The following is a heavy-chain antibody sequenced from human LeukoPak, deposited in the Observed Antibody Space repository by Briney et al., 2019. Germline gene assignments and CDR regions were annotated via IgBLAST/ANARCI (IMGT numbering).Heavy chain of an antibody. CDR2: ISAYNGNT. Sequence: ASVKVSCKASGYTFTSYGISWVRQAPGQGLERMGWISAYNGNTNYAQKLQGRVTMTTDTSTSTAYMELRSLRSDDTAVYYCARDVPGVVITSWFGTLFDYWGQGTLVTVSS. CDR1: GYTFTSYG. V-gene: IGHV1-18*01. CDR3: ARDVPGVVITSWFGTLFDY. J-gene: IGHJ4*02. D-gene: IGHD3-22*01.